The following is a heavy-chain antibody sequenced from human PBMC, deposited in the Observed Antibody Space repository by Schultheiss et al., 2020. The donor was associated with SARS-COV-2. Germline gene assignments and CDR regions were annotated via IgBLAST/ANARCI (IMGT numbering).Heavy chain of an antibody. CDR2: INPNSGGT. CDR3: ARVSANFGYYYYMDV. CDR1: GYTFTGYY. V-gene: IGHV1-2*02. J-gene: IGHJ6*03. Sequence: ASVKVSCKASGYTFTGYYMHWVRQAPGQGLEWMGWINPNSGGTNYAQKFQGRVTMTRDTSISTAYMELSRLRSDDTAVYYCARVSANFGYYYYMDVWGKGTTVTVSS. D-gene: IGHD3-3*01.